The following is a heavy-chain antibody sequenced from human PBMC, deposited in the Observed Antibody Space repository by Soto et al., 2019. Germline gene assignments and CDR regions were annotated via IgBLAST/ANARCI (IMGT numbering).Heavy chain of an antibody. D-gene: IGHD1-26*01. CDR2: ISYDGSNK. V-gene: IGHV3-30-3*01. CDR3: ARNAELDY. CDR1: GFTFSSYA. J-gene: IGHJ4*02. Sequence: PGGSLRLSCAASGFTFSSYAMHWVRQAPGKGLEWVAVISYDGSNKYYADSVKGRFTISRDNSKNTLYLQMNSLRAEDTAVYYCARNAELDYWGQGTLVTVSS.